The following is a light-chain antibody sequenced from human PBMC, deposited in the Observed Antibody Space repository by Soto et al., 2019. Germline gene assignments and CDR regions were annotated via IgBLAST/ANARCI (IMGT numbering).Light chain of an antibody. J-gene: IGKJ1*01. CDR2: AAS. CDR1: QSVSSSY. Sequence: ELVFTQSPGTLSLSPGERATLSCRASQSVSSSYLVWHQQKPGQAPRLLMYAASIRATGIPDRFSGSGSGTDFTLTISRLEPEDFAVYYCQQYGSLSWTFGQGTKVDIK. CDR3: QQYGSLSWT. V-gene: IGKV3-20*01.